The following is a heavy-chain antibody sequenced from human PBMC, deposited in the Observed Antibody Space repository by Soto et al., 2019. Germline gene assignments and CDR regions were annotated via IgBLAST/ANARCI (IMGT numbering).Heavy chain of an antibody. CDR1: GSTFTSYA. Sequence: KVSCKASGSTFTSYAMHWVRQAPGQRLEWMGWINAGNGNTKYSQKFQGRVTITRDTSASTAYMELSSLRSEDTAVYYCARDLYDFWSGFTHYMDVWGQGTTVTVSS. J-gene: IGHJ6*02. V-gene: IGHV1-3*01. CDR3: ARDLYDFWSGFTHYMDV. D-gene: IGHD3-3*01. CDR2: INAGNGNT.